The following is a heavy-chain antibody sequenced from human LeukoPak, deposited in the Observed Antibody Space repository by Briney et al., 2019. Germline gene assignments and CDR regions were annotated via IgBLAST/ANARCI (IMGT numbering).Heavy chain of an antibody. CDR1: GYTFTGDY. D-gene: IGHD6-19*01. CDR2: INPNSGGT. J-gene: IGHJ4*02. CDR3: ARGGRSSGWYYFDY. Sequence: ASVKVSCKASGYTFTGDYMHWVRQAPGQGLEWMGWINPNSGGTNYAQKFQGRVTMSRDTSISTAYMELSRLRPDDTAVYYCARGGRSSGWYYFDYWGQGTLVTVSS. V-gene: IGHV1-2*02.